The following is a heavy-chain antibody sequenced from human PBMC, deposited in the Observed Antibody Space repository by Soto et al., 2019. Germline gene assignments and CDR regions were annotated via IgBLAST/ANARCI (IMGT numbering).Heavy chain of an antibody. D-gene: IGHD2-8*01. CDR3: AREVRDCTHGVCYISAGYYYCYYGMDV. J-gene: IGHJ6*02. V-gene: IGHV1-2*02. Sequence: ASVKVSCKASGYTFTGYYMHWVRQAPGQGLEWMGWINPNSGGTNYAQEFQGRVTMTRDTSISTAYMELSRLRSDDTAVYYCAREVRDCTHGVCYISAGYYYCYYGMDVWGQGTTVTVYS. CDR1: GYTFTGYY. CDR2: INPNSGGT.